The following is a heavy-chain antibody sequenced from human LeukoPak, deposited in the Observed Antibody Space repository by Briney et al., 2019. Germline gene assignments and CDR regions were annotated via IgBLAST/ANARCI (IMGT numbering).Heavy chain of an antibody. J-gene: IGHJ4*02. CDR3: ASLFGGVIAFDY. CDR1: GFSFSSYG. Sequence: GGSLRLSCAASGFSFSSYGMHWVRQAPGKGPEWAAVISYDGRNKYYADSVKGRFTISRDNSKNTLYLQMNSLRAEDTAVYYCASLFGGVIAFDYWGQGTLVTVSS. CDR2: ISYDGRNK. V-gene: IGHV3-30*03. D-gene: IGHD3-16*02.